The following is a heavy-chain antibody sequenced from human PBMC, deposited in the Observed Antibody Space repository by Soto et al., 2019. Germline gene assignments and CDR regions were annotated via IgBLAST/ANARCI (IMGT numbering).Heavy chain of an antibody. D-gene: IGHD4-17*01. CDR3: ARGGSGDYYFDY. CDR2: ISSSSSYI. Sequence: WGSLRLSCAASGFTFSSYSMNWVRQAPGKGLEWVSSISSSSSYIYYADSVKGRFTISRDNAKNSLYLQMNSLRAEDTAVYYCARGGSGDYYFDYWGQGTLVTVSS. V-gene: IGHV3-21*01. J-gene: IGHJ4*02. CDR1: GFTFSSYS.